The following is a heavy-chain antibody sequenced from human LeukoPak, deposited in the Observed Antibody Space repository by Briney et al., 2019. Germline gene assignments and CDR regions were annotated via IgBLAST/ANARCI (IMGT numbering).Heavy chain of an antibody. J-gene: IGHJ4*02. Sequence: SETLSLTCTVSGGSISSYYRSWIRQPPGKGLEWIGYIYNSSSTAYNPYPKRRVTISVDTSTNNSPQKLNSVTAADTAVYSCAREGPGGSGSHDYWGQGTLVTVSS. CDR3: AREGPGGSGSHDY. CDR2: IYNSSST. D-gene: IGHD2-15*01. V-gene: IGHV4-4*08. CDR1: GGSISSYY.